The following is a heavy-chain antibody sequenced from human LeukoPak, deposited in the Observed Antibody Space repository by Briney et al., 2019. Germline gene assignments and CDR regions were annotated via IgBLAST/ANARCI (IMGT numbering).Heavy chain of an antibody. Sequence: GGSLRLSCAASGLTSNKYGMHWVRQAPGKGLEWVAFIRYDESNKYYADSVKGRFTISRDNSKNTLYLQMNSLRVADTAVYYCVKDGGNSHFDYWGQGTLVTVSS. CDR2: IRYDESNK. J-gene: IGHJ4*02. V-gene: IGHV3-30*02. CDR1: GLTSNKYG. CDR3: VKDGGNSHFDY. D-gene: IGHD4-23*01.